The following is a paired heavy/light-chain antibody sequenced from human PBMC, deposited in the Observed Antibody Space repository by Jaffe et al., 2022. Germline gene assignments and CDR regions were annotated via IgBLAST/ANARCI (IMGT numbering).Heavy chain of an antibody. CDR1: GYRFSSYA. V-gene: IGHV3-23*01. CDR3: AKDLRCSDGSCKYFDS. Sequence: EVQLLESGGGLVQPGGSLRLSCAASGYRFSSYAMTWVRQAPGKGLEWVSTITGSADKTYYADSVKGRFTISRDNSKNTLYLQINSLRAEDTAVYYCAKDLRCSDGSCKYFDSWGQGTLVTVSS. CDR2: ITGSADKT. J-gene: IGHJ4*02. D-gene: IGHD2-15*01.
Light chain of an antibody. CDR2: DAS. V-gene: IGKV3-11*01. J-gene: IGKJ4*01. Sequence: EIVLTQSPATLSLSPGERATLSCRASQSVSTYLAWYQQQPGQAPRLLISDASNRASGIPARFSGSGSGTDFTLTVSSLEPEDFAVYYCQQRSSWPLTFGGGTKVEIK. CDR1: QSVSTY. CDR3: QQRSSWPLT.